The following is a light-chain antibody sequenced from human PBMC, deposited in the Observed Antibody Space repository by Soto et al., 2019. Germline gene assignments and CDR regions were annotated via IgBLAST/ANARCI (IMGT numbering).Light chain of an antibody. J-gene: IGKJ4*01. V-gene: IGKV3-20*01. CDR1: QSLRRNY. CDR3: QLYGISLT. Sequence: EVVSTQSPGTLSLSPGERATLSCRASQSLRRNYIAWYQQRPGRAPRLLIYGASSRATGIPDRFSGSGSGTDFSLTICSLEPEDFAIYHCQLYGISLTFGVGTKVDSK. CDR2: GAS.